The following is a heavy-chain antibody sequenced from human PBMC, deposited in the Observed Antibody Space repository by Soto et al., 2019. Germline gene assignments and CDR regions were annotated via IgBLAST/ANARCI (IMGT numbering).Heavy chain of an antibody. Sequence: QVQLVESGGGVVQPGRSLRLSCAASGFTFSTYAMHWVCQAPGKGLEWVAVVSYDGSNKYYADSVKGRFTISRDNSKNTLYLQMSSLRAEDTAVYYCARDDSGSGWGYFDYWGQGTLVTVSS. CDR2: VSYDGSNK. D-gene: IGHD6-19*01. J-gene: IGHJ4*02. CDR1: GFTFSTYA. CDR3: ARDDSGSGWGYFDY. V-gene: IGHV3-30-3*01.